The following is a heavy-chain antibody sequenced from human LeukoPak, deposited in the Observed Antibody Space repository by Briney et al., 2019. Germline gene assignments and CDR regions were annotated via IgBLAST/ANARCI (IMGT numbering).Heavy chain of an antibody. CDR3: SRAGGSYSPCDF. J-gene: IGHJ1*01. CDR2: IRGNSYGGTT. D-gene: IGHD1-26*01. V-gene: IGHV3-49*03. CDR1: GFMFGDYA. Sequence: HSGGSLRLSCTTSGFMFGDYALSWFRQAPGKGLEWIGFIRGNSYGGTTDYAASVKGRFTISRDDSKSIAYLQMNGLKTEDTAVYYCSRAGGSYSPCDFWGQGTLVTVSS.